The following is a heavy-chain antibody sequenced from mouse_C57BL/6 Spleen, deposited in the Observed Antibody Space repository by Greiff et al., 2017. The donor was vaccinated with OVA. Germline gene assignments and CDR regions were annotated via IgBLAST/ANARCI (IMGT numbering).Heavy chain of an antibody. CDR1: GYTFTSYW. CDR3: ARRNWVPFDY. D-gene: IGHD4-1*01. CDR2: IDPSDSYT. J-gene: IGHJ2*01. Sequence: VQLQQSGAELVMPGASVKLSCKASGYTFTSYWMHWVKQRPGQGLEWIGEIDPSDSYTNYNQKFKGKSTLTIDKSSSTAYMQLSSLTSEDSAVYYCARRNWVPFDYWGQGTTLTVSS. V-gene: IGHV1-69*01.